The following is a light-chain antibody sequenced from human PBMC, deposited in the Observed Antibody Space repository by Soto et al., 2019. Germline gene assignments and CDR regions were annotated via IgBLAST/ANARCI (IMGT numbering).Light chain of an antibody. V-gene: IGKV1-5*03. J-gene: IGKJ1*01. CDR1: QAVPNN. CDR3: QQYNSYSPT. Sequence: DIHLTQSPSFLSASVGDRVTITCRPSQAVPNNMAWYQQKPGKPPKLLIYKASRLESGVPSRFSGSGSETEFTLTISGLQPGDSATYYCQQYNSYSPTFGQGTKVDIK. CDR2: KAS.